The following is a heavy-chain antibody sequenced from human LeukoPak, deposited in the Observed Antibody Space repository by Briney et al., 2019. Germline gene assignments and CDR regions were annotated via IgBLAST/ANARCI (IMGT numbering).Heavy chain of an antibody. J-gene: IGHJ6*02. D-gene: IGHD1-26*01. Sequence: GASVKVSCKASGGTFSSYAISWVRQAPGQGLEWMGGIIPIFGTANYAQKFQGRVTITADESTSTAYMELSSLRSEDTAVYYCESGSYVSDYYGMDVWGQGTTVSVSS. CDR1: GGTFSSYA. CDR3: ESGSYVSDYYGMDV. CDR2: IIPIFGTA. V-gene: IGHV1-69*13.